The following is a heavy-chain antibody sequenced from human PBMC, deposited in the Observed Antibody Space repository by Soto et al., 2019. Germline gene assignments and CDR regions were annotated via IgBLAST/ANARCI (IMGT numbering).Heavy chain of an antibody. D-gene: IGHD6-13*01. CDR1: GGSSSGYH. CDR2: INHSGST. J-gene: IGHJ4*02. Sequence: QVQLQQWGAGLLKPSETLSLTCAVSGGSSSGYHWSWIRQPPGKGLEWIGEINHSGSTNYNASLKSRVTISVDTSKNQFSLKLSSVTAADTAVYYCARVLWGSSWYSSGIDYWGQGTLVTVSS. V-gene: IGHV4-34*01. CDR3: ARVLWGSSWYSSGIDY.